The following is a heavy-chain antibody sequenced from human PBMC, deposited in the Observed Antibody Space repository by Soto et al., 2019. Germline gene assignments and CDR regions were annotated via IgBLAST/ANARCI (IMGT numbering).Heavy chain of an antibody. Sequence: VGSLKISCSGSGYSFTSYWISWVRQMPGKGLEWMGRIDPSDSYTNYSPSFQGHVTISADKSISTAYLQWSSLKASDTAMYYCARRGLHYYDSSGYYDYWGQGTLVTVSS. V-gene: IGHV5-10-1*01. CDR2: IDPSDSYT. CDR1: GYSFTSYW. J-gene: IGHJ4*02. D-gene: IGHD3-22*01. CDR3: ARRGLHYYDSSGYYDY.